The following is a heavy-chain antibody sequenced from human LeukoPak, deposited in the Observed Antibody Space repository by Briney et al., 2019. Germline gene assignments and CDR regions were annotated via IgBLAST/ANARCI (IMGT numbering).Heavy chain of an antibody. CDR1: GGSISSYY. J-gene: IGHJ4*02. D-gene: IGHD4-17*01. Sequence: PSETLSLTCTVSGGSISSYYWSWIRQPPGKGLGWIGYIYYSGSTNYNPSLKSRVTISVDTSKNQFSLKLSSVTAADTAVYYCAREREAYGDYYGDFDYWGQGTLVTVSS. CDR3: AREREAYGDYYGDFDY. CDR2: IYYSGST. V-gene: IGHV4-59*12.